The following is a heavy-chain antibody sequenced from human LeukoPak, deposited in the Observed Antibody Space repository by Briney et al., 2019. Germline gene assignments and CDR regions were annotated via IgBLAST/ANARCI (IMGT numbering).Heavy chain of an antibody. CDR3: ARDGSGRAFQI. CDR2: IHSGGST. J-gene: IGHJ3*02. V-gene: IGHV3-53*01. D-gene: IGHD2-15*01. Sequence: GGSLRLSCAASGFTVSNNHMSWVRQAPGKGLEWVSLIHSGGSTYYADSVKGRFTISRDNSKNTLYLQMNSLRAEDTAVYYCARDGSGRAFQIWGQGTMVTVSS. CDR1: GFTVSNNH.